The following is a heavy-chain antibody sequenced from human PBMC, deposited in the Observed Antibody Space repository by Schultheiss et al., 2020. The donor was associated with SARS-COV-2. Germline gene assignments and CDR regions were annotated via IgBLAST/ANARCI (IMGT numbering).Heavy chain of an antibody. V-gene: IGHV3-21*04. CDR2: ISSSSSYI. Sequence: GESLKISCAASGFTFSSYAMSWVRQAPGKGLEWVSSISSSSSYIYYADSVKGRFTISRDNAKSSLYLQMNSLRAEDTAVYYCARGSAAAGRANWFDPWGQGTLVTVSS. D-gene: IGHD6-13*01. CDR3: ARGSAAAGRANWFDP. CDR1: GFTFSSYA. J-gene: IGHJ5*02.